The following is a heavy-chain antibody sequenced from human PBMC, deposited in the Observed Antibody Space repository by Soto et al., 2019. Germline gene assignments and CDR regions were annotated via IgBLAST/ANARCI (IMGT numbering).Heavy chain of an antibody. CDR1: GYSFTSYW. J-gene: IGHJ3*02. Sequence: GESLKISCKGSGYSFTSYWIGWVRQMPGKGLEWMGIIYPGDSDTRYSPSFQGQVTISADRSISTAYLQWSSLKASDTAMYYCARAYYDSSGYYDAFDIWGQGTMVTVSS. D-gene: IGHD3-22*01. CDR3: ARAYYDSSGYYDAFDI. CDR2: IYPGDSDT. V-gene: IGHV5-51*01.